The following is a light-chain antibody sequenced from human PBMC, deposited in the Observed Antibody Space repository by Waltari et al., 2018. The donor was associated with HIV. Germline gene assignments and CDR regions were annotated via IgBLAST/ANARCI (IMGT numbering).Light chain of an antibody. CDR3: QQGYKLPLS. V-gene: IGKV1-12*01. CDR2: DAS. CDR1: QGIGSW. J-gene: IGKJ2*03. Sequence: LSASIGKRVTINCRASQGIGSWLAWYRQRPGEAPDLLIHDASHLRSGVPSRFSGGGSGTGFFLTINSLQSQDSGTYFCQQGYKLPLSFGPGTTIEI.